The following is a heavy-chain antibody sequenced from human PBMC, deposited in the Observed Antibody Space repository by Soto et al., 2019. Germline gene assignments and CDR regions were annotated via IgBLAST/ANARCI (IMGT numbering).Heavy chain of an antibody. D-gene: IGHD6-19*01. CDR2: ISYDGSNK. CDR1: GFTFSSYG. V-gene: IGHV3-30*18. J-gene: IGHJ6*02. Sequence: QVQLVESGGGVVQPGRSLRLSCAASGFTFSSYGMHWVRQAPGKGLEWVAVISYDGSNKYYADSVKGRFTISRDNSKNTLYLQMNSLRDEDTAVYYCAKEMDSSGWFQPWTYYFCGMDVWGQGTTVTVSS. CDR3: AKEMDSSGWFQPWTYYFCGMDV.